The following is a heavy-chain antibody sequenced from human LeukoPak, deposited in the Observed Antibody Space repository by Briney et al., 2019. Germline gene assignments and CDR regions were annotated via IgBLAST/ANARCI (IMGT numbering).Heavy chain of an antibody. CDR1: GFTFSSYG. D-gene: IGHD5-18*01. CDR3: AKEPYTYGSNWYFDL. J-gene: IGHJ2*01. Sequence: PGRSLRLSCAASGFTFSSYGMHWVRQAPGKGLGWVAVISYDGSNKYYVDSVKGRVTISRDNSKNTLYLQMNSLRAEDTAVYYCAKEPYTYGSNWYFDLWGRGTLVTVSS. CDR2: ISYDGSNK. V-gene: IGHV3-30*18.